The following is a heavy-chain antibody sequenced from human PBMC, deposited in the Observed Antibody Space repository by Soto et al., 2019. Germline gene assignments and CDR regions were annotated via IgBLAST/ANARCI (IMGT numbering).Heavy chain of an antibody. CDR1: GFTFNTYV. CDR3: ARGGSGSYRMFDY. J-gene: IGHJ4*02. D-gene: IGHD1-26*01. V-gene: IGHV1-18*01. Sequence: QVQLVQSGAEVKKPGASVTVSCQASGFTFNTYVITWVRQAPGQGLEWLGWISVYHGNTNYAQKGQGRVTMTTATSTSTAYMALRSLRSDVTAVYYCARGGSGSYRMFDYWGQGTLVTVSS. CDR2: ISVYHGNT.